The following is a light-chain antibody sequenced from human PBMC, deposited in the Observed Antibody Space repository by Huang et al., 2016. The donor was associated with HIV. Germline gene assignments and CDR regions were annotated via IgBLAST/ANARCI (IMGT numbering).Light chain of an antibody. J-gene: IGKJ5*01. V-gene: IGKV2-28*01. CDR2: LGS. CDR1: QSLLHSNGYNY. Sequence: DIVMTQSPLSLPVTPGEPASISCKSSQSLLHSNGYNYLDWYLQKPGQSPQLLSSLGSNRASGVPDRFSGSGSGTDFTLKISRVEAEDVGVYYCMQALETPITFGQGTRL. CDR3: MQALETPIT.